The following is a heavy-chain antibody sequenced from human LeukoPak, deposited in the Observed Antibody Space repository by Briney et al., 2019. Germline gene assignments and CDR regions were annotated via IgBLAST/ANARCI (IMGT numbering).Heavy chain of an antibody. CDR1: GFTFSSYA. Sequence: PGGSLRLSCAASGFTFSSYAMSWVRQAPGKGLEWVSAISGSGGSTYYADSVKGRFTISRDNSKNTLYLQMNSLRAEDTAVYYCAKGPNVYFSPMYYYYYYMDVWGKGTTVTVSS. D-gene: IGHD2-8*01. CDR2: ISGSGGST. J-gene: IGHJ6*03. V-gene: IGHV3-23*01. CDR3: AKGPNVYFSPMYYYYYYMDV.